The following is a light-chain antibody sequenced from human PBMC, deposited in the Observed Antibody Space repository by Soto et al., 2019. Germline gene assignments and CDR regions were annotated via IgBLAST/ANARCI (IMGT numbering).Light chain of an antibody. Sequence: QSVLTQPPSTSGTPGQRVTFSCSGSSSNIGVNTVNWYQQLPRTAPKLLIYSNNQRPSGVPDRFSGSKSGTSASLAISWLQSEDEADYYCAAWDDSLNGLVFGGGTKVTVL. CDR1: SSNIGVNT. J-gene: IGLJ3*02. CDR2: SNN. V-gene: IGLV1-44*01. CDR3: AAWDDSLNGLV.